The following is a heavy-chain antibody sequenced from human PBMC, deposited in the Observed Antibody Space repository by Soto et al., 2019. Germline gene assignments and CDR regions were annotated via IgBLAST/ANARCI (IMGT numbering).Heavy chain of an antibody. J-gene: IGHJ4*02. Sequence: EVQLVESGGGLVQPGGSLSLSCAASGFTFSSQNMNWVRQAPGRGLEWISYINGDGSIITYADSLKGRVIISRDNAKNPLYLQVNSLRVEDTAVYYCARGSGSSWFFLWGQGTLVTVSS. CDR2: INGDGSII. V-gene: IGHV3-48*03. CDR1: GFTFSSQN. D-gene: IGHD6-13*01. CDR3: ARGSGSSWFFL.